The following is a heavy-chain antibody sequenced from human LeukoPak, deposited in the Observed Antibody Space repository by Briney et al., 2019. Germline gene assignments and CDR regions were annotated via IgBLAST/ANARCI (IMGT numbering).Heavy chain of an antibody. V-gene: IGHV3-48*04. CDR3: ARDAGKRYSSTHLDY. J-gene: IGHJ4*02. D-gene: IGHD6-19*01. CDR2: ISSSSSTI. CDR1: GFTFSSYS. Sequence: AGRSLRLSCAASGFTFSSYSMNWVRQAPGKGLVWVSYISSSSSTIYYADSVKGRFTISRDNAKNSLYLQMNSLRAEDTAVYYCARDAGKRYSSTHLDYWGQGTLVTVSS.